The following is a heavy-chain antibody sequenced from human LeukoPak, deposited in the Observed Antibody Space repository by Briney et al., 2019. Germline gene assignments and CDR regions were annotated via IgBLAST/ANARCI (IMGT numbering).Heavy chain of an antibody. J-gene: IGHJ4*02. Sequence: GGSLRLSCAASGFTFSSYAMSWVRQAPGKGLEWVSAISGSGGRTYYADSVKGRFTISRDNSKNPLYLQMNGLRAEDTAVYYCATHPLYYYDSSGYYLDYWGQGTLVTVSS. D-gene: IGHD3-22*01. V-gene: IGHV3-23*01. CDR1: GFTFSSYA. CDR2: ISGSGGRT. CDR3: ATHPLYYYDSSGYYLDY.